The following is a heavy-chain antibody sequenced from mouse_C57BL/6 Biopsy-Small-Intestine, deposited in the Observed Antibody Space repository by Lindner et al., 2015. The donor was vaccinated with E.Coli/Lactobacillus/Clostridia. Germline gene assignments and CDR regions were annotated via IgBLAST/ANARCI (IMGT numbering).Heavy chain of an antibody. CDR3: ARLYSHDGIFDY. D-gene: IGHD2-3*01. Sequence: VQLQESGPELVKPGASVKMSCKASGYSFTGYNMNWVKQSHGKSLEWIGNINPYYGSTSQNQKFKGKATLTVDKSSSTAYMQLNSLTSEDSAVYYCARLYSHDGIFDYWGQGTTLTVSS. CDR1: GYSFTGYN. CDR2: INPYYGST. J-gene: IGHJ2*01. V-gene: IGHV1-39*01.